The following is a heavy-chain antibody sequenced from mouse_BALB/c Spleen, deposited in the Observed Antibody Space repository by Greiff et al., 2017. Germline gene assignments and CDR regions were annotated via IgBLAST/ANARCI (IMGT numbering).Heavy chain of an antibody. D-gene: IGHD2-1*01. CDR3: ARIATSWFAY. CDR1: GFSLSTSGMS. J-gene: IGHJ3*01. V-gene: IGHV8-8*01. Sequence: QVTLKESGPGILQPSQTLSLTCSFSGFSLSTSGMSVGWIRQPSGKGLEWLAHIWWNDDKYYNPALKSRLTISKDTSNNQVFLKIASVVTADTATYYCARIATSWFAYWGQGTLVTVSA. CDR2: IWWNDDK.